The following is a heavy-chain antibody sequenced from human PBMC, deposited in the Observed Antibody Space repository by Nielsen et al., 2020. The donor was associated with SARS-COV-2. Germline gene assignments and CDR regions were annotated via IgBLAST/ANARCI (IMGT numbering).Heavy chain of an antibody. V-gene: IGHV3-30*03. D-gene: IGHD2-2*01. CDR3: ASDSNSYNYYYYYGMDV. CDR1: GFTFSSYG. CDR2: ISYDGSNK. J-gene: IGHJ6*02. Sequence: EGSLRLSCAASGFTFSSYGMHWVRQAPGKGLEWVAVISYDGSNKYYADSVKGRFTISRDNSKNTLYLQMNSLRAEDTAVYYCASDSNSYNYYYYYGMDVWGQGTTVTVSS.